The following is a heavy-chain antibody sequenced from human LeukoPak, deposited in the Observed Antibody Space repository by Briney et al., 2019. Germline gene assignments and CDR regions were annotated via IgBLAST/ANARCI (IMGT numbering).Heavy chain of an antibody. CDR2: IIPILGIA. V-gene: IGHV1-69*04. D-gene: IGHD1-26*01. J-gene: IGHJ5*02. CDR3: ARDPRERGWFDP. Sequence: ASVKVSCKASGGTFSSYAISWVRQAPGQGLEWMGRIIPILGIANYAQKFQGRVTITADKSTSTAYMELSSLRSEDTAVYYCARDPRERGWFDPWGQGTLVTVSS. CDR1: GGTFSSYA.